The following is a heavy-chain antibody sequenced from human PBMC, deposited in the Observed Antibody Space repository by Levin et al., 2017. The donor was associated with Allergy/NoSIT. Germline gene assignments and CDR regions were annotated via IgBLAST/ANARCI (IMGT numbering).Heavy chain of an antibody. Sequence: PSETLSLTCTVSGGSISSYYWSWIRQPPGKGLEWIGYIYYSGSTNYNPSLKSRVTISVDTSKNQFSLKLSSVTAADTAVYYCARGPRGVVPAAITYYYYYGMDVWGQGTTVTVSS. J-gene: IGHJ6*02. V-gene: IGHV4-59*01. CDR3: ARGPRGVVPAAITYYYYYGMDV. CDR1: GGSISSYY. D-gene: IGHD2-2*02. CDR2: IYYSGST.